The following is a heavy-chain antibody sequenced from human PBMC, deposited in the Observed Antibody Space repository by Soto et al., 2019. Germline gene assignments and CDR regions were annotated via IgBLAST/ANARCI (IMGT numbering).Heavy chain of an antibody. CDR2: ISSSGSTI. Sequence: QVQLVESGGGLVEPGGSLRLSCVASGFAFSDNYMTWIRQAPGKGLEWVSYISSSGSTISYADSLRGRFTISRDNAKNSLYLQINSLRAEDTAVYFCARVLVVAPAVRGARYMDVWGKGTTVTVSS. CDR1: GFAFSDNY. J-gene: IGHJ6*03. V-gene: IGHV3-11*01. CDR3: ARVLVVAPAVRGARYMDV. D-gene: IGHD2-2*01.